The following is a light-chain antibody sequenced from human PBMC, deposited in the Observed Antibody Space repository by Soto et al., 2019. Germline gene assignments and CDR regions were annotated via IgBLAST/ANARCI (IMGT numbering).Light chain of an antibody. J-gene: IGKJ2*01. CDR2: AAS. V-gene: IGKV1-16*01. CDR3: QQYSSRPYT. Sequence: DIEMTQSPSSLSASIGDRANITCRASQDISNYLAWFQQQPGKAPKSLIYAASNMRSGVPSRFSGSGSGTDFTLTISSLQADDFGTYFCQQYSSRPYTFGQGTQLEIK. CDR1: QDISNY.